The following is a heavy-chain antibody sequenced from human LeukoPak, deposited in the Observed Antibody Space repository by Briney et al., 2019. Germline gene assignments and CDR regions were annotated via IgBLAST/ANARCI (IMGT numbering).Heavy chain of an antibody. D-gene: IGHD3-10*01. CDR3: ARGGEYGSGSYQLTNWFDP. CDR1: GGSISSGGYY. J-gene: IGHJ5*02. Sequence: SQTLSLTCTVSGGSISSGGYYWSWIRQHPGKGLEWIGYIYYSGSTYYNPSLKSRVTISVDTSKNQFSLKLSSVTAADTAVYHCARGGEYGSGSYQLTNWFDPWGQGTLVTVSS. V-gene: IGHV4-31*03. CDR2: IYYSGST.